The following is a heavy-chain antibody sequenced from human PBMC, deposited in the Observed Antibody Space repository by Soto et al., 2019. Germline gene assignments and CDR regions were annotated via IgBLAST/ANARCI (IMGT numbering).Heavy chain of an antibody. CDR3: ARGYCSGGSCYHNWFDP. D-gene: IGHD2-15*01. J-gene: IGHJ5*02. CDR2: IYYSGST. Sequence: SETLSLTCTVSGGSISSYYWSWIRQRPGKGLEWIGYIYYSGSTNYNPSLKSRVTISVDTSKNQFSLKLSSVTAADTAVYYCARGYCSGGSCYHNWFDPWDQGTLVTVS. CDR1: GGSISSYY. V-gene: IGHV4-59*08.